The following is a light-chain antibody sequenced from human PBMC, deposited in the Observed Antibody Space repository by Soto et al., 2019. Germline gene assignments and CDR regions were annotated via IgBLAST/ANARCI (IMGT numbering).Light chain of an antibody. CDR1: SSDVGGYNY. Sequence: QSALTQPPSASGSPGQSVTISCTGTSSDVGGYNYVPWYQQHPGKAPKLMIYGVSKRPSGVPDRFSGSKSGNTASLTVSGLQAEDEADYYCSSYAGSNNLGVFGGGTKLTVL. CDR3: SSYAGSNNLGV. J-gene: IGLJ2*01. V-gene: IGLV2-8*01. CDR2: GVS.